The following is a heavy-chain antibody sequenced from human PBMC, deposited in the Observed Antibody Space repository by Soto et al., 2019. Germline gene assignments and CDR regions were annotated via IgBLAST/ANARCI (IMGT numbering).Heavy chain of an antibody. J-gene: IGHJ4*02. CDR3: ARLERSADY. CDR2: FIPVVGVV. D-gene: IGHD1-1*01. V-gene: IGHV1-69*04. Sequence: QVQLVQSGAEVKKPGSTVRVACKASGGSLSTNSLSWVRQAPGQGLEWMGRFIPVVGVVNYAQKVKGRVTISADTVTNTAYMELNSLTSDDTAVYYCARLERSADYWGQGTLVTVSS. CDR1: GGSLSTNS.